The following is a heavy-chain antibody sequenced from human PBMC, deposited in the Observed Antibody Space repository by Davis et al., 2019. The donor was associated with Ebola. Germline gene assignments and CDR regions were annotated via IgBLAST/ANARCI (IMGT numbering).Heavy chain of an antibody. CDR3: AKSGLSFGVVKYHYGMDV. V-gene: IGHV3-21*04. Sequence: GGSLRLSCAASGFTFSTYSMSWVCQAPGKGLEWVSSISSDSDYIYYADSAKGRFTISRDNSKKTLYLQMNSLRAEDTAVYYCAKSGLSFGVVKYHYGMDVWGKGTTVTVSS. CDR2: ISSDSDYI. J-gene: IGHJ6*04. CDR1: GFTFSTYS. D-gene: IGHD3-3*01.